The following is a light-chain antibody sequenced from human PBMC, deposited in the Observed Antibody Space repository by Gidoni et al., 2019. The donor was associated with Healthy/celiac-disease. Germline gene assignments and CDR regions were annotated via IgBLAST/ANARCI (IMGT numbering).Light chain of an antibody. CDR1: QSGSSH. V-gene: IGKV3-15*01. J-gene: IGKJ4*01. CDR3: QQYNNWPLT. CDR2: GAS. Sequence: EIVMTQSPATLSVSPGESATLPCRASQSGSSHLAWYQQKPGQAPRLLIYGASTRATGSPARFSGSGSGTEFTLTISSLQSEDFAVYYCQQYNNWPLTFGGGTKVEIK.